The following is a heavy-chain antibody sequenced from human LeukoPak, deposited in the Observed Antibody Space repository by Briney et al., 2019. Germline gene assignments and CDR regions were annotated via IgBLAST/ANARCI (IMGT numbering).Heavy chain of an antibody. CDR2: ISSSGSTI. CDR1: GFTFSDNY. D-gene: IGHD1-26*01. J-gene: IGHJ4*02. CDR3: ARDAPYSGSSFDY. Sequence: PGGSLRLSCAASGFTFSDNYMSWLRQAPGKGLEWVSYISSSGSTIYYADSVKGRFTISRDNAKNSLYLQMNSLRAEDTAVYYCARDAPYSGSSFDYWGQGTLVTVSS. V-gene: IGHV3-11*01.